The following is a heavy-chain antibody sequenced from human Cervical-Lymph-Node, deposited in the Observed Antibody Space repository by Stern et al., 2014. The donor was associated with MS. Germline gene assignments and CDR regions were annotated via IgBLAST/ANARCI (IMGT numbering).Heavy chain of an antibody. D-gene: IGHD6-6*01. CDR2: FVTLLSTT. CDR3: ARGGIGSSRLYYHFYGMDV. Sequence: VQLVQSGAEVKKPGSSVKVSCKASGCTFNSYVISWVRQAPGQGLEWMGGFVTLLSTTHYAQKLQGRVTITADESRSTTYMELTSLRSDDTAVYYCARGGIGSSRLYYHFYGMDVWGQGTTVTVSS. J-gene: IGHJ6*02. V-gene: IGHV1-69*01. CDR1: GCTFNSYV.